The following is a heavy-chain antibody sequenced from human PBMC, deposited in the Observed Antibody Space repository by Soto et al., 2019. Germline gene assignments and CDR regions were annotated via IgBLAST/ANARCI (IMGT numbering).Heavy chain of an antibody. CDR2: IYYSGST. CDR3: AAILGYSILAHFDY. CDR1: GGSISSYY. D-gene: IGHD6-13*01. Sequence: SETLSLTCTVSGGSISSYYWSWIRQPPGKGLEWIGYIYYSGSTNYNPSLKSRVTISVDTSKNQFSLKLSSVTAADTAVYYCAAILGYSILAHFDYWGQGTMVTVSS. J-gene: IGHJ4*02. V-gene: IGHV4-59*01.